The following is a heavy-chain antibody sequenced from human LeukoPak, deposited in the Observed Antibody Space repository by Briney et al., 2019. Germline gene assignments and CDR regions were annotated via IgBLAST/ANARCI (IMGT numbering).Heavy chain of an antibody. V-gene: IGHV3-64*01. CDR3: ARLCLGSGRDFDY. CDR2: ISSNEGTT. J-gene: IGHJ4*02. D-gene: IGHD3-10*01. Sequence: GGSLRLSCAASGFTFSNYAMHWVRQAPGKGLEYVSVISSNEGTTYYANSVKGRFPISRDNSKNTLYLQMGSLRAEDMAVYYCARLCLGSGRDFDYWGQGTLVTVSS. CDR1: GFTFSNYA.